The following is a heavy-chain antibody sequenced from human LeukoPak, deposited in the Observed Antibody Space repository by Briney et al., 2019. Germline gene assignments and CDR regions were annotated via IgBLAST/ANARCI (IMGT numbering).Heavy chain of an antibody. Sequence: GGSLRLSCAASGFTFSSYAMSWVRQAPGKGLEWVSAISGSGGSTYYADSVKGRFTISRDNSKNTLYLQMNSLRAEDTAVYYCARDRLGYYGSGSYYPPPFDYWGQGTLVTVSS. CDR3: ARDRLGYYGSGSYYPPPFDY. J-gene: IGHJ4*02. D-gene: IGHD3-10*01. V-gene: IGHV3-23*01. CDR1: GFTFSSYA. CDR2: ISGSGGST.